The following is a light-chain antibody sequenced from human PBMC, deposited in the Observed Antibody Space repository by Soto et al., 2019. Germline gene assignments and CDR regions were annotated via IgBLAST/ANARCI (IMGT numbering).Light chain of an antibody. Sequence: QSVLTQPPSVSGAPGQRVTISCTGSSSNIGAGYDVHWYQQLPGTAPKLLIYGNSNRPSGVPDRFSGSKSGTSASLAITGLLPEDEAGYYCQSYDSSLSGWVFGGGTKLTVL. CDR1: SSNIGAGYD. CDR3: QSYDSSLSGWV. J-gene: IGLJ3*02. CDR2: GNS. V-gene: IGLV1-40*01.